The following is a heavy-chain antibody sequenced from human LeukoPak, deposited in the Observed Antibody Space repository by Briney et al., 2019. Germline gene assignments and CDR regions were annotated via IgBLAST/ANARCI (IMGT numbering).Heavy chain of an antibody. CDR2: ISYDGSNK. CDR3: ARDRTSLDY. V-gene: IGHV3-30-3*01. Sequence: GGSLRLSCAASGFYAMHWVRQAPGKGLEWVALISYDGSNKYYADSVKGRFTISRDNSKNTLYLQMNSLRAEDTAVYYCARDRTSLDYWGQGTLVTVSS. CDR1: GFYA. J-gene: IGHJ4*02. D-gene: IGHD3-16*01.